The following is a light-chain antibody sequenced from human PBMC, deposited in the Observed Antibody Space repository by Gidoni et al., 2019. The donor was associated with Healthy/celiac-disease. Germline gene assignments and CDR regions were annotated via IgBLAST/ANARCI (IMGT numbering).Light chain of an antibody. CDR2: AAS. J-gene: IGKJ2*01. CDR1: QSISSY. V-gene: IGKV1-39*01. Sequence: DIQMTPSPSSLSASVGDRVTITCRASQSISSYLNWYQQKPGKAPKLLIYAASSLQSGVPSRFSGSGAVTDFTLTISSLQPEDFATYYCHQSYSTPTFGQGTKLEIK. CDR3: HQSYSTPT.